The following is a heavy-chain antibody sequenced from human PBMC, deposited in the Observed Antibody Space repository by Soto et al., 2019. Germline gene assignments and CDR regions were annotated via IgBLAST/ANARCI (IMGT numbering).Heavy chain of an antibody. CDR1: GGSVSRGDYY. Sequence: SETLSLTCAVSGGSVSRGDYYWSWIRQSPGKGLEWIGYIYYSGSTYYNPSLKSPLTISVDTSKNQLSLKLSSVTAADTAVYYCARLAGGYNGFFDYWGQGALVTVSS. D-gene: IGHD1-26*01. J-gene: IGHJ4*02. V-gene: IGHV4-30-4*01. CDR2: IYYSGST. CDR3: ARLAGGYNGFFDY.